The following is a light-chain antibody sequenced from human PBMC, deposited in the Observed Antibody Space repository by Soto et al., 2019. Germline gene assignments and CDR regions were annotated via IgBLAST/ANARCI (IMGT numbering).Light chain of an antibody. CDR2: DAS. Sequence: EIVLTQSPATLSLSPGERATLSCGASQSVRTVLAWYQQKPGQAPRLLIYDASTRATGVPARFSGSGSGTDFTLTISTLESEDFGLYYCQQRTDCPTITFGQGTRLDIK. CDR1: QSVRTV. J-gene: IGKJ5*01. CDR3: QQRTDCPTIT. V-gene: IGKV3-11*01.